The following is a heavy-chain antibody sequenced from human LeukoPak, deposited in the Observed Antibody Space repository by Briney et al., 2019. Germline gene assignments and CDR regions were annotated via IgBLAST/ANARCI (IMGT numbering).Heavy chain of an antibody. CDR1: GFTFSSSS. CDR3: ARGGPRYYYDSNGYYWY. CDR2: ISSSSGSI. Sequence: GGSLRLSCAASGFTFSSSSMNWVRQAPGKGLEWVSSISSSSGSIYCADSVKGRFTISRDNAKNSLYLQMNSLRAEDTAVYYCARGGPRYYYDSNGYYWYWGQGTLVTVSS. J-gene: IGHJ4*02. V-gene: IGHV3-21*01. D-gene: IGHD3-22*01.